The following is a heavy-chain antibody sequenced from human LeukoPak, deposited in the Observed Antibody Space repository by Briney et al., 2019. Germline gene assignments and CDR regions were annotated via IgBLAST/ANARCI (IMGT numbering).Heavy chain of an antibody. CDR2: ASHTGDET. J-gene: IGHJ3*02. Sequence: GRFPRLSCAASGFTFSSYAMSWVRQAPGKGLEWVSMASHTGDETHYSDSVKGRFTISRDNSKNILYLQMNSLRAEDTAVYYCAKAFREFGSSSYSSFDIWGQGTLVTVSS. V-gene: IGHV3-23*01. D-gene: IGHD3-10*01. CDR1: GFTFSSYA. CDR3: AKAFREFGSSSYSSFDI.